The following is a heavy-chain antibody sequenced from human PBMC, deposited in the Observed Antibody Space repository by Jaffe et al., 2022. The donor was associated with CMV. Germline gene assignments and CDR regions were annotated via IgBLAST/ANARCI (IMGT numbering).Heavy chain of an antibody. CDR2: IYYSGST. D-gene: IGHD3-3*01. J-gene: IGHJ6*02. CDR3: ARASPGGWGYDFWSGYSYSSSWYAVKGDYYGMDV. Sequence: QVQLQESGPGLVKPSETLSLTCTVSGGSVSSGSYYWSWIRQPPGKGLEWIGYIYYSGSTNYNPSLKSRVTISVDTSKNQFSLKLSSVTAADTAVYYCARASPGGWGYDFWSGYSYSSSWYAVKGDYYGMDVWGQGTTVTVSS. V-gene: IGHV4-61*01. CDR1: GGSVSSGSYY.